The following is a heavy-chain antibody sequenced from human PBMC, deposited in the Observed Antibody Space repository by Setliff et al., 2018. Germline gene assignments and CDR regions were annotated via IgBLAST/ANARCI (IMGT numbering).Heavy chain of an antibody. CDR1: GFTFKTYE. CDR2: THTDGITI. J-gene: IGHJ6*02. Sequence: GESLKISCEASGFTFKTYEMIWVRQAPGKGLERVSKTHTDGITIYSDSVRGRFTIFRDSAKNSLHLQMTSLSAEDTAVYYCARRLPYFGMDVWGQGTTVTAP. CDR3: ARRLPYFGMDV. V-gene: IGHV3-48*03. D-gene: IGHD2-15*01.